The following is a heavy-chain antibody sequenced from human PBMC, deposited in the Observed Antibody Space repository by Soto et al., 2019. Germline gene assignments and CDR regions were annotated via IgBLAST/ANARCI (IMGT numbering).Heavy chain of an antibody. J-gene: IGHJ4*02. D-gene: IGHD2-2*01. CDR3: AKDIVVVPAARLVSDY. CDR1: GFTFSSYA. Sequence: EVQLLESGGGLVQPGGSLRLSCAASGFTFSSYAMSWVRQAPGKGLEWVSAISGSGGSTYYADSVKGRFTIARDNSKNTLYLQMNSLRAEDTAVYYCAKDIVVVPAARLVSDYWGQGTLVTVSS. CDR2: ISGSGGST. V-gene: IGHV3-23*01.